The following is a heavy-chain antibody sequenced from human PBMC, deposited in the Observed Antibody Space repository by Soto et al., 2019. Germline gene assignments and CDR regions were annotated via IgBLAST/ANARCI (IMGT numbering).Heavy chain of an antibody. V-gene: IGHV3-74*01. CDR3: KTDVVVVPSSNGPRDY. Sequence: GGSLRLSCAASGFTFSTYWMHWVRQLPGKGLVWVSRINSDGSRKTYADSVRGRFTVSRDNAKNTLYLQMNSLRDEDTAVYYCKTDVVVVPSSNGPRDYWGQGTLVTVSS. CDR1: GFTFSTYW. CDR2: INSDGSRK. J-gene: IGHJ4*02. D-gene: IGHD2-2*01.